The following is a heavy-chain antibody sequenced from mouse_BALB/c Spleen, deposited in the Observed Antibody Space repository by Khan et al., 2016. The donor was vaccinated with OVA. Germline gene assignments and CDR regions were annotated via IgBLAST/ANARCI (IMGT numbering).Heavy chain of an antibody. CDR2: ISSGGDYT. CDR3: ADHLTGSFAY. V-gene: IGHV5-6*01. Sequence: EVQLVESGGDLVKPGGSLKLSCAASVFTFSRYSMSWVRQTPDKRLAWVASISSGGDYTYYPDSVKGRFTISRDNAKNTLYLQMSDLKSEDTAMYYCADHLTGSFAYRGKGTQVTGSA. CDR1: VFTFSRYS. J-gene: IGHJ3*01. D-gene: IGHD4-1*01.